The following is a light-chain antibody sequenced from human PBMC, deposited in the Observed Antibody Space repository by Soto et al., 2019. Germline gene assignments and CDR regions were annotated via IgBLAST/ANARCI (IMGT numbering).Light chain of an antibody. CDR3: HQYGSSPT. CDR1: QSLSTRY. CDR2: GAS. J-gene: IGKJ5*01. Sequence: EIVLTQSPGTLSLFPGERATLSCRASQSLSTRYLAWYHQKPGQAPRLLIYGASSRATGIPDRFSGSGCGTDFTLTITRPQPEDFAVYNCHQYGSSPTFGQGTRREIK. V-gene: IGKV3-20*01.